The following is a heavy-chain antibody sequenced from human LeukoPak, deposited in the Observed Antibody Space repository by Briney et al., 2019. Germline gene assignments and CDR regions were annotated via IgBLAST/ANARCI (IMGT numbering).Heavy chain of an antibody. CDR2: IKQDGSEK. Sequence: PGGSLRLSCAASGFTFSSYRMSWVRQAPGKGLEWVANIKQDGSEKYYVDSVKGRFTISRDNAKNSLYLQMDSLRAEDTAVYYCARKYSGSYPTWGQGTLVTVSS. CDR3: ARKYSGSYPT. CDR1: GFTFSSYR. D-gene: IGHD1-26*01. V-gene: IGHV3-7*01. J-gene: IGHJ5*02.